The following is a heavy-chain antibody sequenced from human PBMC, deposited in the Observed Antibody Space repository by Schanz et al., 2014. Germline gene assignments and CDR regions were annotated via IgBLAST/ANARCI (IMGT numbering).Heavy chain of an antibody. Sequence: QVQLVQSGAEVKKPGASVKVSCKASGYTFTSYGISWVRQAPGQGLEWMGWINPNSGTTNYAQKFQGWVTMTRDTSISTAYMELRSLRSDDTAVYYCARGGYSSGWYDQDIAHLDFWGPGRLVTVSS. D-gene: IGHD6-19*01. CDR3: ARGGYSSGWYDQDIAHLDF. CDR2: INPNSGTT. CDR1: GYTFTSYG. V-gene: IGHV1-18*01. J-gene: IGHJ4*02.